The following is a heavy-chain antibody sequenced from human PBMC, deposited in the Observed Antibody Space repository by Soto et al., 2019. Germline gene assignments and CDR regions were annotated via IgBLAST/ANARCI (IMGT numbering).Heavy chain of an antibody. CDR1: GFTFSSYW. CDR2: IKQDGSEK. J-gene: IGHJ6*02. CDR3: AREYDFSSAYGMDV. D-gene: IGHD3-3*01. Sequence: EVQLVESGGGLVQPGGSLRLSCAASGFTFSSYWMSWVRQAPGKGLEWVANIKQDGSEKYYVDSVKGRFTISRDNAKNSLYLQMNSLRAEDTAVYYCAREYDFSSAYGMDVWGQGTTVTVSS. V-gene: IGHV3-7*01.